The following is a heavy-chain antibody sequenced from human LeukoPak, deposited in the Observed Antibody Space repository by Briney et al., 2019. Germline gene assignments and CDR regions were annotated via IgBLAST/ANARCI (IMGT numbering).Heavy chain of an antibody. CDR3: ARGTDSGYDSTGSFDY. V-gene: IGHV3-21*01. CDR2: ITSSGSYI. CDR1: GFTFNAYS. J-gene: IGHJ4*02. D-gene: IGHD5-12*01. Sequence: PGGSLRLSCAASGFTFNAYSMNWVRQAPGKGLEWVSSITSSGSYIYHRDSLKGRFTISRDNAKNSLYLQMNSLRDDDTAVYYYARGTDSGYDSTGSFDYWGQGALVTVSS.